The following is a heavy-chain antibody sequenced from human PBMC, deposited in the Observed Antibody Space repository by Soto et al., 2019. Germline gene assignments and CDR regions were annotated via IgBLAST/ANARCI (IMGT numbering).Heavy chain of an antibody. D-gene: IGHD3-10*01. CDR2: IIPIFGTA. Sequence: SVKVSCKASGGTFSSYAISWVRQAPGQGLEWMGGIIPIFGTANYAQKFQGRVTITADESTSTAYMELSSLRSEDTAVYYCAREPPEFTDYYGSGSHTNWFDPWGQGTLVTVSS. CDR1: GGTFSSYA. CDR3: AREPPEFTDYYGSGSHTNWFDP. V-gene: IGHV1-69*13. J-gene: IGHJ5*02.